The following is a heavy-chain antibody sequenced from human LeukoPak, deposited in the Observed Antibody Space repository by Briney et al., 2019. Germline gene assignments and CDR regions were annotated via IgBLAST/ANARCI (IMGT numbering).Heavy chain of an antibody. V-gene: IGHV3-30*02. CDR2: IRYDGSNK. Sequence: GGSLRLSCAASGFTFSSYGMHWVRQAPGKGLEWVAFIRYDGSNKYYADSVKGRFTISRDNSKNTLYLQMNSLRAEDTAVYYCAKDLGGAVAAYFDYWGQGTLVTVSS. J-gene: IGHJ4*02. D-gene: IGHD6-19*01. CDR3: AKDLGGAVAAYFDY. CDR1: GFTFSSYG.